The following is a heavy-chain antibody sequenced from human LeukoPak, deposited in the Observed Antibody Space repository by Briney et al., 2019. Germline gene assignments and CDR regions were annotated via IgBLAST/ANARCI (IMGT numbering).Heavy chain of an antibody. J-gene: IGHJ6*04. CDR3: ARPWEGGLRSPLYYYYYGLDA. CDR2: ISASSTYT. D-gene: IGHD3-16*01. CDR1: DNSFNSYI. Sequence: GGSLRLSCVGSDNSFNSYIINWVRQAPGKGLEWVSSISASSTYTYSADSVKGRFTISRDNAKKSVYLQMDSLRAGDTAVYYFARPWEGGLRSPLYYYYYGLDAWGKGTTVTVSS. V-gene: IGHV3-21*01.